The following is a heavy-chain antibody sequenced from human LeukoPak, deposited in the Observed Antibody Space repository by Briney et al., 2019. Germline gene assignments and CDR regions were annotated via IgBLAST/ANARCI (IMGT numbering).Heavy chain of an antibody. V-gene: IGHV3-15*01. CDR1: GFTFSNAW. J-gene: IGHJ4*02. D-gene: IGHD3-22*01. Sequence: PGGSLRLSCAASGFTFSNAWMSWVRQAPGKGLEWVGRIKSKTDGGTTDYAAPVKGRFTISRDDSKNTLYLQMNSLKTEDTAVYYCTAGGYDSSGYRFDYWGQGTLATVSS. CDR2: IKSKTDGGTT. CDR3: TAGGYDSSGYRFDY.